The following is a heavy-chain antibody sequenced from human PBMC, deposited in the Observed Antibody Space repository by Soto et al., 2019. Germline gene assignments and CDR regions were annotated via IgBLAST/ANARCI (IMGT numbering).Heavy chain of an antibody. CDR1: GGSNSSGGYF. J-gene: IGHJ6*02. Sequence: SETLSLTCSVSGGSNSSGGYFWNWIRQPPGKGLEWIGYSYHSGSTYYNPPLKSRVIISVDRSNNQFSLKLTSVTAADTAVYYCARGDAGYYGMDVWGQGTTVT. CDR2: SYHSGST. CDR3: ARGDAGYYGMDV. V-gene: IGHV4-30-2*01.